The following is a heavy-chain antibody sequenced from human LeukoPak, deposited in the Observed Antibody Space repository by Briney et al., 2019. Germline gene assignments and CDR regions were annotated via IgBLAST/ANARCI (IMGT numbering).Heavy chain of an antibody. CDR2: INPSGGST. V-gene: IGHV1-46*01. CDR3: ARGRTGDQVYYYYMDV. CDR1: GYTFTSYY. D-gene: IGHD7-27*01. J-gene: IGHJ6*03. Sequence: ASVKVSCKASGYTFTSYYMHWVRQAPGQGLEWMGIINPSGGSTSYAQKFQGRVTMTRDMSTSTVYMELSSLRSEDTAVYYCARGRTGDQVYYYYMDVWGKGTTVTVSS.